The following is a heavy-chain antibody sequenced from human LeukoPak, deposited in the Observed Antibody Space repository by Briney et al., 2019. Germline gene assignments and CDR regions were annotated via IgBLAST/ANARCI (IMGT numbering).Heavy chain of an antibody. J-gene: IGHJ5*02. CDR1: GGSISSSSYY. D-gene: IGHD6-13*01. Sequence: SETLSLTCTVSGGSISSSSYYWGWIRQPPGKGLEWIGSIYYSGYTYYNPSLESRVTISVDTSKNQFSLKLSSVTAADTAVYYCARSTAAAGTDWFDPWGQGTLVTVSS. CDR2: IYYSGYT. CDR3: ARSTAAAGTDWFDP. V-gene: IGHV4-39*07.